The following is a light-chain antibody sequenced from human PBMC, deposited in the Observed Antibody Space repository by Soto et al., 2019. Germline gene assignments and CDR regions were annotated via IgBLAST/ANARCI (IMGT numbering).Light chain of an antibody. J-gene: IGKJ5*01. V-gene: IGKV3D-11*01. CDR2: DAY. CDR3: KQRHMWPIT. Sequence: EIVLTQSPGALSLSPGDRATLSCRASQGFSSTYLAWYQQKPGQAPRLLIYDAYNRATGIQARFSGSGSGTDFTLTIRSLEPEDFAVYYCKQRHMWPITFGQGTRLEIK. CDR1: QGFSSTY.